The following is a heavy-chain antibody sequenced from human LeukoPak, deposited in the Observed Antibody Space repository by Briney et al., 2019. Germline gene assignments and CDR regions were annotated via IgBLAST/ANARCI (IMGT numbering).Heavy chain of an antibody. J-gene: IGHJ4*02. CDR2: IYHSGST. CDR3: AGDDTGGYRFDY. V-gene: IGHV4-30-2*01. D-gene: IGHD3-22*01. CDR1: GVSISSGDYS. Sequence: SETLSLTCAVSGVSISSGDYSWSWIRRPPGKGLEWIGYIYHSGSTTYNPSLKSRVTISIDRSKNQFSLKLSSVTAADTAVYYCAGDDTGGYRFDYWGQGTLVTVSS.